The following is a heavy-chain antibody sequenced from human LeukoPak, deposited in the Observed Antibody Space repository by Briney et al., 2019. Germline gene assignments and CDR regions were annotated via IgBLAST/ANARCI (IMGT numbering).Heavy chain of an antibody. D-gene: IGHD6-19*01. J-gene: IGHJ4*02. CDR3: AKGLAVARYYFDY. CDR1: GFTFSSYA. CDR2: ISGSGGST. V-gene: IGHV3-23*01. Sequence: GGSLRLSCAASGFTFSSYAMSWVRQAPGKGLEWVSAISGSGGSTYYADSVKGRFAISRDNSKNTLYLQMNSLRAEDTAVYYCAKGLAVARYYFDYWGQGTLVTVSS.